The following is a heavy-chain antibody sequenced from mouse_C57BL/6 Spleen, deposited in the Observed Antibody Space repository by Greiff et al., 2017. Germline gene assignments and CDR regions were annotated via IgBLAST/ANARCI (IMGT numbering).Heavy chain of an antibody. CDR3: ARDEGPYWYFDV. CDR2: ISYDGSN. V-gene: IGHV3-6*01. CDR1: GYSITSGYY. J-gene: IGHJ1*03. Sequence: EVKVEESGPGLVKPSQSLSLTCSVTGYSITSGYYWNWIRQFPGNKLEWMGYISYDGSNNYNPSLKNRISITRDTSNNQFFLKLNSVTTEDTATYYCARDEGPYWYFDVWGTGTTVTVSS.